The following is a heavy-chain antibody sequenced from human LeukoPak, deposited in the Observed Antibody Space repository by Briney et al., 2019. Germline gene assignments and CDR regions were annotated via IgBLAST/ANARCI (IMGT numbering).Heavy chain of an antibody. Sequence: QPGRSLRLSCAASGFTFSSYGMHWVRQAPGKGLEWVAVISYDGSNKYYADSVKGRFTISRDNSKNTLYLQMNSLRAEDTAVYYCARQYCSSTSCYTTPLDYWGQGTLVTVSS. V-gene: IGHV3-30*03. CDR3: ARQYCSSTSCYTTPLDY. D-gene: IGHD2-2*02. J-gene: IGHJ4*02. CDR2: ISYDGSNK. CDR1: GFTFSSYG.